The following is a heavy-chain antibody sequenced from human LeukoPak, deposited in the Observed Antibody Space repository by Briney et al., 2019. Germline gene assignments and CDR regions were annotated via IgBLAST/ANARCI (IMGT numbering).Heavy chain of an antibody. Sequence: GGSLRLSCAASGFTFRNYVMTWVRQAPGKGLEWVSLISSTADSTYYADSVKGRFTISRDNAKNSLYLQMNSLRAEDTAVYYCARVLDFDWLLPADYWGQGTLVTVSS. V-gene: IGHV3-23*01. CDR1: GFTFRNYV. J-gene: IGHJ4*02. CDR3: ARVLDFDWLLPADY. CDR2: ISSTADST. D-gene: IGHD3-9*01.